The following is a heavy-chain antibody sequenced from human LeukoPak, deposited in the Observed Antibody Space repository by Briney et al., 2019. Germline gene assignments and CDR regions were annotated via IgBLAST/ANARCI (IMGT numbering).Heavy chain of an antibody. CDR2: MHTSGST. J-gene: IGHJ2*01. D-gene: IGHD3-10*01. CDR3: ARAPLWFGELLNWHFDL. CDR1: GGSISSYY. Sequence: SETLSLTCTVSGGSISSYYWSWIRQPAGKGLEWIGRMHTSGSTNYNPSLKSRVTMSVDASKNQLFLKLSSVTAADTAVYYCARAPLWFGELLNWHFDLWGRGTLVTVSS. V-gene: IGHV4-4*07.